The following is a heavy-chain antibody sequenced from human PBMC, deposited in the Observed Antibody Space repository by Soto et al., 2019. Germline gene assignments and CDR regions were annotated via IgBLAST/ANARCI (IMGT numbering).Heavy chain of an antibody. V-gene: IGHV3-15*01. Sequence: GGSLRLSCAASGFTFSNAWMSWVRQAPGKGLEWVGRIKSKTDGGTTDYAAPVKGRFTISRDDSKNTLYLQMNSLKTEDTAVYYCTTDLLFGGEDMITFGGVIAVFDYWGQGTLVTVSS. D-gene: IGHD3-16*02. CDR1: GFTFSNAW. J-gene: IGHJ4*02. CDR2: IKSKTDGGTT. CDR3: TTDLLFGGEDMITFGGVIAVFDY.